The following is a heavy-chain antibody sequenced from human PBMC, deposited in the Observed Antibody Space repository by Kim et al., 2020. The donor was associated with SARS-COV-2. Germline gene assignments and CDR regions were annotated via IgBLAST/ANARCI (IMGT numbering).Heavy chain of an antibody. CDR1: GFTFSDYY. CDR2: ISSSGSYV. CDR3: ARLPFGDVSAYYFCL. V-gene: IGHV3-11*01. Sequence: GGSLRLSCAASGFTFSDYYMTWIRQAPGKGLEWVSYISSSGSYVNYADSVKGRFTIARDNAKNSLYLQMSSLRAEDTALYYGARLPFGDVSAYYFCLWGR. J-gene: IGHJ2*01. D-gene: IGHD3-10*01.